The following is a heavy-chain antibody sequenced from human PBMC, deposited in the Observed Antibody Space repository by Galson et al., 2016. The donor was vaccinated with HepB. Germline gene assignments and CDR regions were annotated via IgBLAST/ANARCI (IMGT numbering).Heavy chain of an antibody. D-gene: IGHD2-8*02. Sequence: SLRLSCAASGFTFSTYAMHWVRQTPGKGLEWVALISYDGSNQYYADSLKGRFTISRDNSKNTLYLRINKLRAEDTAVYYCARGMSGLIGAFDMWGQGTMVTVSS. V-gene: IGHV3-30-3*01. CDR2: ISYDGSNQ. CDR1: GFTFSTYA. J-gene: IGHJ3*02. CDR3: ARGMSGLIGAFDM.